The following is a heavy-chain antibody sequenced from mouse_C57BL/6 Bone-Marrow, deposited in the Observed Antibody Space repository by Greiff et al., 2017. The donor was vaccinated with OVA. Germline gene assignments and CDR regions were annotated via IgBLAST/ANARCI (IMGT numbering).Heavy chain of an antibody. V-gene: IGHV2-2*01. CDR1: GFSLTSYG. D-gene: IGHD1-1*01. CDR2: IWSGGST. CDR3: ARGGYYGSVAY. Sequence: VKLKESGPGLVQPSQSLSITCTVSGFSLTSYGVHWVRQSPGKGLEWLGVIWSGGSTDYNAAFISRLSISKDNSKSQVFFKMNSLQADDTAIYYCARGGYYGSVAYWGQGTLVTVSA. J-gene: IGHJ3*01.